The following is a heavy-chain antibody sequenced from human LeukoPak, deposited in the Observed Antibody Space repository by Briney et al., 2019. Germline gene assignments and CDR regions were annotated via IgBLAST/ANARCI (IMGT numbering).Heavy chain of an antibody. V-gene: IGHV3-30-3*01. Sequence: GGSLRLSCAASGFTFSSYAMHWVRQAPGKGLEWVAVISYDGSNKYYADSVKGRFTISRDNSKNTLYLQMNSLRAEDTAVYYCAREDPTTVTTAYWGQGTLVTVSS. CDR3: AREDPTTVTTAY. CDR1: GFTFSSYA. D-gene: IGHD4-17*01. CDR2: ISYDGSNK. J-gene: IGHJ4*02.